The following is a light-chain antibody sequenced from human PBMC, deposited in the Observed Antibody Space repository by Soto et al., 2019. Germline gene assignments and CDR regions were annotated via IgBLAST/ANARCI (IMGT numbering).Light chain of an antibody. CDR3: QQYNTYWT. CDR2: KAS. J-gene: IGKJ1*01. V-gene: IGKV1-5*03. Sequence: DIQMTQSPSTLSASVGDRVTITCRASESISSWLAWYQQKPGKAPKLLIYKASTLERGVPSRFSGSGSGTEFTLTISRLQPDDFATYFCQQYNTYWTFGQGTKV. CDR1: ESISSW.